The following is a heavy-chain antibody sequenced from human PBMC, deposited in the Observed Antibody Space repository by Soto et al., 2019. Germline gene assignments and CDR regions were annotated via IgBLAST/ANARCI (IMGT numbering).Heavy chain of an antibody. Sequence: PGGSLRLSCAASGFSFSGYEMNWVRQTPGKGLEWLSYISSSGGTIKYADSVKGRFTISRDNAKNSLYLQMHSLRADDTAVYYCARDAFEIYYKFGLDVWGQGTPVTVSS. J-gene: IGHJ6*02. D-gene: IGHD3-10*01. CDR1: GFSFSGYE. CDR3: ARDAFEIYYKFGLDV. CDR2: ISSSGGTI. V-gene: IGHV3-48*03.